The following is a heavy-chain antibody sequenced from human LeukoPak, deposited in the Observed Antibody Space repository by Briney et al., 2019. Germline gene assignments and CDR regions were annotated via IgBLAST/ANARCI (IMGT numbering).Heavy chain of an antibody. V-gene: IGHV3-21*01. J-gene: IGHJ6*04. CDR1: GFTFSTYN. CDR3: AELGITMIGGV. Sequence: GGSLRFSCAASGFTFSTYNMNWVRQAPGKGLEWVSSITSSSSYIYYADSVKGRFTISRDNAKNSLYLQMNSLRAEDTAVYYCAELGITMIGGVWGKGTTVTISS. CDR2: ITSSSSYI. D-gene: IGHD3-10*02.